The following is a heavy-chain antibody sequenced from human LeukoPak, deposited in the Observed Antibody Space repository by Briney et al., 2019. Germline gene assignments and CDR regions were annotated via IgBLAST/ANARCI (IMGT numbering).Heavy chain of an antibody. D-gene: IGHD4-17*01. CDR2: IYYSGST. Sequence: SETLSLTCTVSGGSISSYYWSWIRQPPGKGLEWIGYIYYSGSTYYNPSLKSRVTISVDTSKNQFSLKLSSVTAADTAVYYCARGPTTVTRAFDYWGQGTLVTVSS. J-gene: IGHJ4*02. CDR3: ARGPTTVTRAFDY. V-gene: IGHV4-59*12. CDR1: GGSISSYY.